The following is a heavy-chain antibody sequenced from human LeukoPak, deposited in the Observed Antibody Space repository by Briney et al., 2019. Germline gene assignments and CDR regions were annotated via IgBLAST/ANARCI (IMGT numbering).Heavy chain of an antibody. CDR1: GFTFSNYW. CDR3: ARIGYSSSSTDY. CDR2: INQDESVK. V-gene: IGHV3-7*01. D-gene: IGHD6-13*01. J-gene: IGHJ4*02. Sequence: GGSLRLTRAASGFTFSNYWMSWVRQAPGKGLEWVANINQDESVKYYVDSLKGRFTVSRDNAKNSLYLQVNSLRAEDTAMYYCARIGYSSSSTDYWGQGTLVTVSS.